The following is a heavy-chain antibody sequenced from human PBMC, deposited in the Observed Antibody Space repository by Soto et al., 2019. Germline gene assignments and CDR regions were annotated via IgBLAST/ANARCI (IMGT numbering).Heavy chain of an antibody. V-gene: IGHV3-23*01. CDR2: ISDSGGGT. D-gene: IGHD1-1*01. CDR1: GFTFSNYA. CDR3: AKFVQVSGTDY. J-gene: IGHJ4*02. Sequence: GGSLRLSCEASGFTFSNYAMSWVRQAPGNGLECVSAISDSGGGTYYADSVKGRFTISRDNSRNTLYLQMNSLSAEDTAIYYCAKFVQVSGTDYRGQGTQVTVSS.